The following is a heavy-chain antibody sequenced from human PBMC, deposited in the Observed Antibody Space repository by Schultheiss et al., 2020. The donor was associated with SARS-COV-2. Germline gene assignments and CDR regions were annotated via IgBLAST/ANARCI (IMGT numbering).Heavy chain of an antibody. CDR2: IYYSGST. V-gene: IGHV4-59*12. D-gene: IGHD6-6*01. CDR1: GGSISSYY. Sequence: GSLRLSCTVSGGSISSYYWGWIRQPPGKGLEWIGYIYYSGSTNYNPSLKSRVTMSVDTSKNQFSLKLSSVTAADTAVYYCARASRSGGGSRYSSSYWFDPWGQGTLVTVSS. J-gene: IGHJ5*02. CDR3: ARASRSGGGSRYSSSYWFDP.